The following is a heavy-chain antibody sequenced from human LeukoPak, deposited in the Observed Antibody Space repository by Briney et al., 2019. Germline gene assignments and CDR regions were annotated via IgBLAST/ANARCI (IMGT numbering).Heavy chain of an antibody. CDR3: ASFVEIGGFDY. V-gene: IGHV4-59*01. CDR2: IYYSGST. CDR1: GGSISSYY. Sequence: ESSETLSLTCTVSGGSISSYYWSWIRQPPGKGLEWIGYIYYSGSTNYNPSLKSRVTISVDTSKNQFSLKLSSVTAADTAVYYCASFVEIGGFDYWGQGTLITVSS. J-gene: IGHJ4*02. D-gene: IGHD5-24*01.